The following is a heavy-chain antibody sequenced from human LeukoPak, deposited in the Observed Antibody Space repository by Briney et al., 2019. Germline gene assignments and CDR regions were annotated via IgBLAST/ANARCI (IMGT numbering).Heavy chain of an antibody. CDR2: INWNGGST. V-gene: IGHV3-20*04. J-gene: IGHJ6*03. CDR1: GFMFDDFD. D-gene: IGHD3-16*01. CDR3: ARRMGAYYYMDV. Sequence: PGGSLRLSRAASGFMFDDFDMSWVRQAPGRGLEWVAGINWNGGSTTYADSVKGRFTISRDNAKNSLSLEMHSLRVEDTAFYYCARRMGAYYYMDVWGTGTTVTVSS.